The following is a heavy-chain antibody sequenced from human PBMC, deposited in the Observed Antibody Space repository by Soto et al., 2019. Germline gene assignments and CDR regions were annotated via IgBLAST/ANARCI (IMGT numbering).Heavy chain of an antibody. J-gene: IGHJ4*02. CDR3: AIDRGITISYFDY. D-gene: IGHD3-10*01. V-gene: IGHV3-30*03. Sequence: QVQLVESGGGVVQPGRSLRLSCAASGFTFSSYGMHWVPQAPGKGLEWVAVISYDGSNKYYADSVKGRFTISRDNSKNTLYLQMNSLRAEDTAVYYCAIDRGITISYFDYWGQGTLVNVSS. CDR2: ISYDGSNK. CDR1: GFTFSSYG.